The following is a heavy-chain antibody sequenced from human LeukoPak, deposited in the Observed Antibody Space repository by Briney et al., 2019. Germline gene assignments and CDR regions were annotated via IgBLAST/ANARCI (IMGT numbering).Heavy chain of an antibody. Sequence: SVKLSCKASGGTFSSYAISWVRQSPGHRLEWMGGIIPIFGTATYAQKFQGRVTITADRSTSTAYMELSSLRSEDTAVYYCARSRPIAAAGTFENGGEEYYFDYWGQGTLVTVSS. CDR2: IIPIFGTA. J-gene: IGHJ4*02. D-gene: IGHD6-13*01. CDR1: GGTFSSYA. CDR3: ARSRPIAAAGTFENGGEEYYFDY. V-gene: IGHV1-69*06.